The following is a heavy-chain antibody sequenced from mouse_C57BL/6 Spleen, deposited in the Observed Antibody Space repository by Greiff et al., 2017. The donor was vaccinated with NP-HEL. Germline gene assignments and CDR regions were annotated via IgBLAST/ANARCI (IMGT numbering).Heavy chain of an antibody. Sequence: QVQLQQPGTELVKPGASVKLSCKASGYTFTSYWMHWVKQRPGQGLEWIGNINPSNGGTNYNEKFKSKATLTVDKSSSTAYMQLSSLTSEDSAVYDCARAAIYYYGRSSAMDYWGQGTSVTVAS. CDR3: ARAAIYYYGRSSAMDY. CDR2: INPSNGGT. J-gene: IGHJ4*01. D-gene: IGHD1-1*01. CDR1: GYTFTSYW. V-gene: IGHV1-53*01.